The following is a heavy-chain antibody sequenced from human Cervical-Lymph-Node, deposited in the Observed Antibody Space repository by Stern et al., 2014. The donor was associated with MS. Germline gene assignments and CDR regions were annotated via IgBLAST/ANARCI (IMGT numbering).Heavy chain of an antibody. CDR2: FNPSGGKT. D-gene: IGHD1-1*01. J-gene: IGHJ4*02. V-gene: IGHV1-46*01. CDR1: GDTFTTYY. Sequence: QVQLVQSGAEIRKPGASVKISCEASGDTFTTYYMHWVRQAPGQGLEWVALFNPSGGKTTYAQRFQGRVTVTGDTSTSTVYMELTVLRSEDTAVYYCARVLSLATSDSWGQGTLVIVSS. CDR3: ARVLSLATSDS.